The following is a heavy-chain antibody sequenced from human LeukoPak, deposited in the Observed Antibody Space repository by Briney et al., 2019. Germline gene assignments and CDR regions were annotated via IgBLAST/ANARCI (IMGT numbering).Heavy chain of an antibody. CDR1: GGTFSSYA. J-gene: IGHJ5*02. CDR2: IIPIFGTA. Sequence: SVKVSCKASGGTFSSYAISWVRQAPGQGLEWMGRIIPIFGTANYAQKFQGRVTITADESTSTAYMELSSLRSEDTAVYYCARGSPKIGYCSSTSCYAGWFDPWGQGTLVTVSS. CDR3: ARGSPKIGYCSSTSCYAGWFDP. D-gene: IGHD2-2*01. V-gene: IGHV1-69*15.